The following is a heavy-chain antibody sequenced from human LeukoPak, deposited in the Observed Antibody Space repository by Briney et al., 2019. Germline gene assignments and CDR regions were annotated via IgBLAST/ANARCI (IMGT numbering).Heavy chain of an antibody. CDR2: FDPGDGAM. D-gene: IGHD3-9*01. J-gene: IGHJ4*02. CDR3: AAGGFYDLFPY. Sequence: ASVKVSCKVSGYNLTELSMHWVRQAPGKGLEWMGGFDPGDGAMVYAQRFQDRVTMTEDTSTDTVYMELSRLKSEETDVYYCAAGGFYDLFPYWGQRTLVTVSS. V-gene: IGHV1-24*01. CDR1: GYNLTELS.